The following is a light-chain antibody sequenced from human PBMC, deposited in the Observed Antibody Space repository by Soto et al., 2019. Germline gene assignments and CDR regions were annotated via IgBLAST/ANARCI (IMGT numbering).Light chain of an antibody. CDR2: DVT. Sequence: QSVLTQPASVSGSPGQSIAISCTGTNSDVGGYNYVSWYQHHPGKAPKLLIYDVTNRPSGVSNRFSASKSGNTASLTISSLQAEDEADYYCSSYTSSSTPYVFGTGTKVTVL. CDR1: NSDVGGYNY. V-gene: IGLV2-14*03. CDR3: SSYTSSSTPYV. J-gene: IGLJ1*01.